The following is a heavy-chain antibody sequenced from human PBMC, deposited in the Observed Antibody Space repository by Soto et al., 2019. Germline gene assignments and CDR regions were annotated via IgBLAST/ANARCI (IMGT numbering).Heavy chain of an antibody. Sequence: ASVKVSCKASGYTLTGYYMHWVRQAPGQGLGWMGWINPNSGGTNYAQKFQGWVTMTRDTSISTAYMELSRLRSDDTAVYYCARDRRYSGSYSYYYYGMDVWGQGTTVTVSS. CDR3: ARDRRYSGSYSYYYYGMDV. V-gene: IGHV1-2*04. D-gene: IGHD1-26*01. CDR1: GYTLTGYY. CDR2: INPNSGGT. J-gene: IGHJ6*02.